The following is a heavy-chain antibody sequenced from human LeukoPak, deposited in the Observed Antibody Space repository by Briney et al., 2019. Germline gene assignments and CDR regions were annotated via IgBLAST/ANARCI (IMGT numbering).Heavy chain of an antibody. CDR3: ARGRSMDY. CDR1: GGSISSGGYS. J-gene: IGHJ4*02. V-gene: IGHV4-30-2*01. CDR2: IYHSGST. Sequence: LQTLSLTCAVSGGSISSGGYSWRWIRQPPGEGLEWIGYIYHSGSTYYNPSLKSRVTISVDRSKNQFSLKLSSVTAADTAVYYCARGRSMDYWGQGTLVTVSS.